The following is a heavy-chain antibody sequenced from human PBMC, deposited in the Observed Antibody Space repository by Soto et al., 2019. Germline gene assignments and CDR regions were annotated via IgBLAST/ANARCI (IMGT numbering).Heavy chain of an antibody. D-gene: IGHD3-3*01. CDR1: GGTFRRYG. CDR2: ISGSGGST. CDR3: AKDRHYDFWSGYTFDY. V-gene: IGHV3-23*01. J-gene: IGHJ4*02. Sequence: XSQRLARRASGGTFRRYGGSWIPQTPGKGLEWVSAISGSGGSTYYADSVKGRFTISRDNSKNTLYLQMNSLRAEHTAVYYCAKDRHYDFWSGYTFDYWGQGTLVTVSS.